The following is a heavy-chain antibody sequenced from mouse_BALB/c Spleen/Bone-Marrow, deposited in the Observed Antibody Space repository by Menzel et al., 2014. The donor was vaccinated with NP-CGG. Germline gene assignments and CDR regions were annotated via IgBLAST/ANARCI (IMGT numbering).Heavy chain of an antibody. V-gene: IGHV1-15*01. CDR3: TRLDSSGYGAY. CDR1: GYTFTDYE. D-gene: IGHD3-2*01. CDR2: IDPETGGT. J-gene: IGHJ3*01. Sequence: QVQLQQSGAELVRPGASVTLSCKASGYTFTDYEMHWLKQTNVHGLEWIGAIDPETGGTAYNQKFKGRATLTTDKSSSTSYIYLLILTSEYSAVYYCTRLDSSGYGAYWGQGTPVTVSA.